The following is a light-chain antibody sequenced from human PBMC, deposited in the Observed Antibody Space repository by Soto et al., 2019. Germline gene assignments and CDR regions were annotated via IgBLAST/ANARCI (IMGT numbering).Light chain of an antibody. CDR3: SSYTSDSTHV. Sequence: QSALTQPASVSGSPGQSITISCIGTSSDVGGYDYVSWYQQNPGKAPKLIIYEVINRPSRVSSRFSGSKSGNTASLTISGLQAEDEAGYYCSSYTSDSTHVFGSGTKLTVL. CDR2: EVI. J-gene: IGLJ1*01. V-gene: IGLV2-14*01. CDR1: SSDVGGYDY.